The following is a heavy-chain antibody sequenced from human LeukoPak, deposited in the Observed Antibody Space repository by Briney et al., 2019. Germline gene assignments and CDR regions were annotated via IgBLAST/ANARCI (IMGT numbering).Heavy chain of an antibody. J-gene: IGHJ4*02. V-gene: IGHV1-2*02. CDR1: GYTFTGYY. CDR2: INPNSGGT. CDR3: ARVRMVRGVIIDY. D-gene: IGHD3-10*01. Sequence: EASVKVSCKASGYTFTGYYMHWVRQASGQGLEWMGWINPNSGGTNYAQKFQGRVTMTRDTSISTAYMELSRLRSDDTAVYYCARVRMVRGVIIDYWGQGTLVTVSS.